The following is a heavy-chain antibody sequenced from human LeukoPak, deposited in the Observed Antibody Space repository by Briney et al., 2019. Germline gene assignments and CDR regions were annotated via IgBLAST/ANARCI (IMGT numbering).Heavy chain of an antibody. CDR3: ARDLSSNWYSDYFDY. CDR1: GGSFSYY. J-gene: IGHJ4*02. D-gene: IGHD6-13*01. Sequence: PSETLSLTCTVSGGSFSYYWSWIRQPAGKGLEWIGRIYMRGNTNFNPSLKSRVTMSADPSKNQFSLKLSSVTAADTAVYYCARDLSSNWYSDYFDYWGQGTLVTVSS. V-gene: IGHV4-4*07. CDR2: IYMRGNT.